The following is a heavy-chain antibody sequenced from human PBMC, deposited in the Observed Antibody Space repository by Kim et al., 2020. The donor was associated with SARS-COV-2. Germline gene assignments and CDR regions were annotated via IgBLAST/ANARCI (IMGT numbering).Heavy chain of an antibody. D-gene: IGHD6-13*01. V-gene: IGHV3-15*01. J-gene: IGHJ6*02. Sequence: GRFTISRDDSTNTLYLQMNSLKPEDTAVYYCTTSIAAAGSHYYYYGMDVWGQGTTVTVSS. CDR3: TTSIAAAGSHYYYYGMDV.